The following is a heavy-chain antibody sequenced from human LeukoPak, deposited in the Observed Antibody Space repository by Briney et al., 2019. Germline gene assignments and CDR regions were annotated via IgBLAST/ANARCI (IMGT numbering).Heavy chain of an antibody. Sequence: GESLKISCKGSGYSFTSYWIGWVRQMPGKGLEWMGIIYPGDSDTRYSPSFQGQVTISADKSISTAYLQWSSLKASDTAMYYCARLRSMIVWGGSNGDNWFDPWGQGTLVTVSS. CDR2: IYPGDSDT. D-gene: IGHD3-22*01. CDR3: ARLRSMIVWGGSNGDNWFDP. V-gene: IGHV5-51*01. J-gene: IGHJ5*02. CDR1: GYSFTSYW.